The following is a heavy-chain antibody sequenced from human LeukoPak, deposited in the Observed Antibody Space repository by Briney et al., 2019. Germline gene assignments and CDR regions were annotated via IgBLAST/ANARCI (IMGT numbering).Heavy chain of an antibody. V-gene: IGHV3-48*03. CDR3: ARDSYYGGTQDY. CDR1: GFLFSSYE. Sequence: GGSLRLSCAASGFLFSSYEMNWVRQAPGKGLEWVSYISTSGGTIYYADSVKGRFTIPRDNAKNSLYLQMNSLRAEDTAVYYCARDSYYGGTQDYWGQGTLVTVSS. CDR2: ISTSGGTI. D-gene: IGHD4-23*01. J-gene: IGHJ4*02.